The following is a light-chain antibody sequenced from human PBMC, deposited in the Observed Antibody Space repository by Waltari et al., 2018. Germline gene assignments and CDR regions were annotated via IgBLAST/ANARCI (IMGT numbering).Light chain of an antibody. Sequence: IQMTQSPSSLSASVGDRVTITCRASQGISNDLAWFQQKPGKVPKLLIYAASTLQLEVPSRSSGRGSGTDFSLTISSLQPEDVATYYCQKYNTGLTFGGGTKVEIK. CDR2: AAS. J-gene: IGKJ4*01. CDR1: QGISND. V-gene: IGKV1-27*01. CDR3: QKYNTGLT.